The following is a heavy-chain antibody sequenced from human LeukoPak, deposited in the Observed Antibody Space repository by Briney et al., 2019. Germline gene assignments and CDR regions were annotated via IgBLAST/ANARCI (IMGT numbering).Heavy chain of an antibody. CDR1: GCSINSHY. D-gene: IGHD6-6*01. CDR2: IYYSGST. Sequence: SETLSLTCTVSGCSINSHYWSWIRQPPGTGLEWIGYIYYSGSTNYNPSLKSRVTISVDTSKNQFSLKLSSVTAADTAVYYCARAIAARRFDYWGQGTLVTVSS. CDR3: ARAIAARRFDY. V-gene: IGHV4-59*11. J-gene: IGHJ4*02.